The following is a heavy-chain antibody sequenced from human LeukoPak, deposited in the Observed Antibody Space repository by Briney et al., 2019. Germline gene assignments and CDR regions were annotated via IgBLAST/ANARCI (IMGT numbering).Heavy chain of an antibody. J-gene: IGHJ4*02. V-gene: IGHV4-39*01. CDR2: INYSGST. D-gene: IGHD3-3*01. Sequence: SETLSLTCTVSGGSISSSNYYWGWIRQSPGKGLVYVGSINYSGSTYYNPSLKSRVTISVDTSKNQFSLKLSSVTAADTAVYYCARLEAYWGQGTLVTVSS. CDR3: ARLEAY. CDR1: GGSISSSNYY.